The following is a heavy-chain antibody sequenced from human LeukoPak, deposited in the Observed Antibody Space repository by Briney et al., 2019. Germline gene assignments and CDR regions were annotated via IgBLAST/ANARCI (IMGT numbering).Heavy chain of an antibody. D-gene: IGHD2-2*01. CDR3: VRGRYCSSANCYDYFDT. CDR2: ITYGGST. Sequence: PSETLPLTCGVYDGSFGGYHWNWIRQPPGKRLEWIGEITYGGSTNYNPSLRSRVPMSVDTSKKQFSLQLTSVTAADTAVYYCVRGRYCSSANCYDYFDTWGPGTHVSVSS. V-gene: IGHV4-34*01. CDR1: DGSFGGYH. J-gene: IGHJ5*02.